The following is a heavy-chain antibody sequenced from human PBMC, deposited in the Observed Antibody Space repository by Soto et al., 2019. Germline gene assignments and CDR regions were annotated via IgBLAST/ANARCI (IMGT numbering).Heavy chain of an antibody. V-gene: IGHV3-23*01. J-gene: IGHJ4*02. CDR2: ISGSGYT. Sequence: GGSLRLSXEASGFTFSTYAMSWVRQAPGKGLEWVSAISGSGYTYYADSVKGRFTISRDNSKNTLYLQMNSLRAEDTAIYYCVRDIVIVPAASPMGYFDYWGQGALVTVSS. CDR1: GFTFSTYA. D-gene: IGHD2-2*01. CDR3: VRDIVIVPAASPMGYFDY.